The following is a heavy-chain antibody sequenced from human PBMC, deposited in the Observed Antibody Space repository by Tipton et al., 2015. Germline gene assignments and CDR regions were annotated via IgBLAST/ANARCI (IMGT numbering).Heavy chain of an antibody. D-gene: IGHD2-21*02. Sequence: QLVQSGAEVKKPGESLKISCKGSGDSFSRHWIGWVRQMPGKGLEWMGIIFPDDSDARYSPSFQGQVTISADRSINTAYLQWISLKASDTAMYYCARRGTADVFGGDDCCWGIDAFDIWGQGTMVTVSS. CDR1: GDSFSRHW. CDR3: ARRGTADVFGGDDCCWGIDAFDI. V-gene: IGHV5-51*01. CDR2: IFPDDSDA. J-gene: IGHJ3*02.